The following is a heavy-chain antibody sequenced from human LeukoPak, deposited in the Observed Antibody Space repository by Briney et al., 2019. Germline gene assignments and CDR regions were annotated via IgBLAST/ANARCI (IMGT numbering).Heavy chain of an antibody. Sequence: SETLSLTCTVSGGSISSYYWSWIRQPAGKGLEWIGRIYTSGSTNYNPSLKSRVTMSVDTSKNQFSLKLSSVTAADTAVYYCARARYYYGSGSYSWYYFDYWGQGTLVTVSS. CDR1: GGSISSYY. CDR2: IYTSGST. V-gene: IGHV4-4*07. CDR3: ARARYYYGSGSYSWYYFDY. J-gene: IGHJ4*02. D-gene: IGHD3-10*01.